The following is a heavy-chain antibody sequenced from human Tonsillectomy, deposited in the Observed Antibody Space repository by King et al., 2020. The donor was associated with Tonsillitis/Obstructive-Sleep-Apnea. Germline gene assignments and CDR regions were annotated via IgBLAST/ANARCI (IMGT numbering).Heavy chain of an antibody. Sequence: VQLVESGGGLVKPGGSLRLSCAASGFSFSTFSMNWVRQAPGKGLEWVSSISTTGSYIYYADSVKGRFTISRDNAKNSLYLKMDSLRPEDTAMYYCARDSDDAFDIWGQGTMVAVVS. CDR2: ISTTGSYI. CDR1: GFSFSTFS. CDR3: ARDSDDAFDI. V-gene: IGHV3-21*01. J-gene: IGHJ3*02.